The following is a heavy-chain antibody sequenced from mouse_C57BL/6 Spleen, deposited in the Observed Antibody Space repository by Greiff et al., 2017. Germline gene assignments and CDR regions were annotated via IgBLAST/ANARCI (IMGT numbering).Heavy chain of an antibody. Sequence: VQLQQPGAELVKPGASVKLSCKASGYTFTSYWMHWVKQRPGRGLEWIGRIDPNSGGTKDNEKFKSKATLTVDKHSSTAYMQLSSLTSEDSAVYYCARTGIYYDYDVRAMDYWGQGTSVTVSS. CDR2: IDPNSGGT. V-gene: IGHV1-72*01. CDR1: GYTFTSYW. D-gene: IGHD2-4*01. CDR3: ARTGIYYDYDVRAMDY. J-gene: IGHJ4*01.